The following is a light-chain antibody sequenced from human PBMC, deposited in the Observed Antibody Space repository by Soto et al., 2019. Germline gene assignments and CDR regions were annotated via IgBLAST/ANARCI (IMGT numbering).Light chain of an antibody. CDR3: SSFTSSSTPV. CDR1: SSDVGGYNY. V-gene: IGLV2-14*01. J-gene: IGLJ3*02. Sequence: QSALTQPASVSGSPGQSITISCTGTSSDVGGYNYVSWYQQHPGKAPKLMIYEVSNRPSGVSNRFSGSKSGNTASLTISGLQAEDEAHYYCSSFTSSSTPVFGGGTKLTVL. CDR2: EVS.